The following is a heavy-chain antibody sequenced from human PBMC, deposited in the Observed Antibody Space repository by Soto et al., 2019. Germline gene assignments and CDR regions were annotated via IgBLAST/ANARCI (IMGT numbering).Heavy chain of an antibody. CDR2: IFANDEQ. D-gene: IGHD1-26*01. V-gene: IGHV2-26*01. CDR3: ARHGRGVGARSLDY. CDR1: GFSLTNARMG. Sequence: QVTLKESGPVLVKPTETLTLTCTVSGFSLTNARMGVTWIRQPPGKALERLAHIFANDEQSYSTSLKSRPTISRDTSKSQVVLTLTNMDPVDAATYYFARHGRGVGARSLDYWGQGALVTVSS. J-gene: IGHJ4*02.